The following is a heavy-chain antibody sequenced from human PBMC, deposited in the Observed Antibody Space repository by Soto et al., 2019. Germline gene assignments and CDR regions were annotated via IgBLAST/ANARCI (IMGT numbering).Heavy chain of an antibody. D-gene: IGHD5-12*01. CDR1: GGPISARSYC. CDR3: ARGNTGYERIDY. CDR2: ISYSGST. Sequence: ETLCLTCTVSGGPISARSYCWSWIRQPPGKGLEWIGYISYSGSTNYIPSLKSRVTISVDTSKNQFSLKLSSVTAADTAVYYCARGNTGYERIDYWGQGTLVTVSS. J-gene: IGHJ4*02. V-gene: IGHV4-61*01.